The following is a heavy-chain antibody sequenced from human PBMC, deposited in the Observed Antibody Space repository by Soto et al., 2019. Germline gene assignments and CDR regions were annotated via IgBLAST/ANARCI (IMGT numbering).Heavy chain of an antibody. CDR3: ARLRHDFWSGYPHPYYYMDV. D-gene: IGHD3-3*01. J-gene: IGHJ6*03. CDR1: GGSISSYY. V-gene: IGHV4-59*08. Sequence: SETLSLTCTVSGGSISSYYWSWIRQPPGKGLEWIGYIYYSGSTNYNPSLKSRVTISVDTSKNQFSLKLSSVTAADTAVYYCARLRHDFWSGYPHPYYYMDVWGKGTTVTVSS. CDR2: IYYSGST.